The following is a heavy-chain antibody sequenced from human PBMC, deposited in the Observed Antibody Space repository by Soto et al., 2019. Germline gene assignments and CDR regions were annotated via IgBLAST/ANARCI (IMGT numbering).Heavy chain of an antibody. V-gene: IGHV4-31*03. CDR3: ARDLEDIAAAGTVGFDP. CDR1: GGSISSGGYY. Sequence: SETLSLTCTVSGGSISSGGYYWSWIRQHPGKGLEWIGYIYYSGSTYYNPSLKSRVTISVDTSKNQFSLKLSSVTAADTAVYYCARDLEDIAAAGTVGFDPWGQGTLVTVSS. D-gene: IGHD6-13*01. CDR2: IYYSGST. J-gene: IGHJ5*02.